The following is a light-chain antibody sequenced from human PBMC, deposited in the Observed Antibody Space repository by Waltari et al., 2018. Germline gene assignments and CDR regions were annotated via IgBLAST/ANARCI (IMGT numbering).Light chain of an antibody. CDR3: QQSFSNPPWT. CDR1: QFINTY. Sequence: DIQMAPSPSSLSASVADRVTITCRASQFINTYLNCYQHRPGEAPKLLIYDASVLESGVPSRFSGSGSATDFTLTISSLQPEDIGTYYCQQSFSNPPWTFGQGTKVEV. CDR2: DAS. J-gene: IGKJ1*01. V-gene: IGKV1-39*01.